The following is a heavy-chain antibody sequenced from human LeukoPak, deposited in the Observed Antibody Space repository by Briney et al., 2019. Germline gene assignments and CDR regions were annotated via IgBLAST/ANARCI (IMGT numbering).Heavy chain of an antibody. CDR1: GYTFTGYY. D-gene: IGHD3-3*01. V-gene: IGHV1-2*02. J-gene: IGHJ4*02. CDR2: INPNSGGT. Sequence: ASVKVSCKASGYTFTGYYMHWVRQAPGQGLEWMGWINPNSGGTNYAQKFQGRVTMTRDTSISTAYMELSRLRSDDTAVYYCAREYYDFWSGYYTGIDYWGQGTLVTASS. CDR3: AREYYDFWSGYYTGIDY.